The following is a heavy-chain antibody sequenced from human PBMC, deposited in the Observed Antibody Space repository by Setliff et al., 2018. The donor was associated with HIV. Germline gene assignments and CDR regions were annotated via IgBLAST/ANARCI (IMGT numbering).Heavy chain of an antibody. V-gene: IGHV1-8*01. CDR2: MNPNSGNT. CDR1: GYTFPSYD. CDR3: ARVGRSVTGP. Sequence: GASVKVSCKASGYTFPSYDINWVRQATGQGLEWMGWMNPNSGNTGYAQKFQGRLTMTRNTSISTVNMELSSLRSDDTAVYYCARVGRSVTGPWGQGTLVTVSS. D-gene: IGHD6-19*01. J-gene: IGHJ5*02.